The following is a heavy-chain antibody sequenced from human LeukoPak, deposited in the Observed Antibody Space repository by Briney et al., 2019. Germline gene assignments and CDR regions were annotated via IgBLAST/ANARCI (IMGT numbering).Heavy chain of an antibody. CDR2: INSDGSST. CDR3: ARSHDYYYYGMDV. J-gene: IGHJ6*02. Sequence: PGGSLRLSCVASGFTFSSYWMPWVRQAPGKGLVWVSRINSDGSSTSYADSVKGRFTISRDNAKNTLYLQMNSLRAEDTAVYYCARSHDYYYYGMDVWGQGTTVTVSS. CDR1: GFTFSSYW. D-gene: IGHD3-3*01. V-gene: IGHV3-74*01.